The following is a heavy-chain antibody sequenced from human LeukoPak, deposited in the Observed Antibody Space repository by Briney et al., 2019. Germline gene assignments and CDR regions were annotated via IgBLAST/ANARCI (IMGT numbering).Heavy chain of an antibody. J-gene: IGHJ4*02. V-gene: IGHV4-59*08. CDR1: GGSITDYY. Sequence: PSETLSLTCTVSGGSITDYYWSWIRHSSGKGLEWIGYMYYSGSAYYSPSLKTRVTISVDTSKNQFSLKLTSVTAADTAVYYCARCTSTSCYNFDYWGQGTLVTVSS. D-gene: IGHD2-2*02. CDR2: MYYSGSA. CDR3: ARCTSTSCYNFDY.